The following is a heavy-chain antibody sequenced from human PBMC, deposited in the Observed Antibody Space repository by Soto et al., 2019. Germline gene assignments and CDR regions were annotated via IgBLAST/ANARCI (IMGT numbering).Heavy chain of an antibody. J-gene: IGHJ4*02. D-gene: IGHD3-16*01. Sequence: GGSLRLSCVESGFNFSNYAVAWVRQAPGKGLEWVSSISGSGRGSRPYYADSVQGRFTISRDHSKNIVSLQMDSLRVDDTAVFYCTRERSLVSFLFDYWGPGTLITVPS. CDR2: ISGSGRGSRP. CDR1: GFNFSNYA. CDR3: TRERSLVSFLFDY. V-gene: IGHV3-23*01.